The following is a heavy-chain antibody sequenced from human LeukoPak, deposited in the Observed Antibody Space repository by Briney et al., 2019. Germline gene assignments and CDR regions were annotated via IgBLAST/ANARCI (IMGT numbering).Heavy chain of an antibody. CDR3: ARAQYCSGGSCYYYYYMDV. V-gene: IGHV4-39*07. CDR2: IYYSGST. J-gene: IGHJ6*03. Sequence: SETLSLTCTVSGGSISSSSYYWGWIRQPPGKGLEWIGSIYYSGSTYYNPSLKSRVTISVDTSKNQFSLKLSSVTAADTAVYYCARAQYCSGGSCYYYYYMDVWGKGTTVTVSS. D-gene: IGHD2-15*01. CDR1: GGSISSSSYY.